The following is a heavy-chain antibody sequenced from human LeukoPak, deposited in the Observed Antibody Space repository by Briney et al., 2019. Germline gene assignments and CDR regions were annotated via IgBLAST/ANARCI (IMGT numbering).Heavy chain of an antibody. CDR1: GFTFSRLG. J-gene: IGHJ6*03. CDR2: IHNDGTQG. CDR3: AKEGDEFRGYLDV. V-gene: IGHV3-30*02. D-gene: IGHD3-16*01. Sequence: GESLKISCAASGFTFSRLGMQWVRQAPGKGLEWVAVIHNDGTQGQYADSVKGRFTIYKDNSQNTLYLQMNNLRDDDTAVYYCAKEGDEFRGYLDVWGKGTTVTVSS.